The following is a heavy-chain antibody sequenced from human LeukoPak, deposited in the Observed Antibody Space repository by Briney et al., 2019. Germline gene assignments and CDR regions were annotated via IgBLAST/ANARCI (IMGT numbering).Heavy chain of an antibody. D-gene: IGHD1-26*01. V-gene: IGHV3-30*18. CDR1: GFTFSSYG. J-gene: IGHJ4*02. Sequence: GGSLRLSCAASGFTFSSYGMHWVRQAPGKGLEWVAVISYDGSNKYYADSVKGRFTISRDNSKNTLYLQMNSLRAEDTAVYYCAKDPYSGSYYQGYFDYWGQGTLVTVSS. CDR3: AKDPYSGSYYQGYFDY. CDR2: ISYDGSNK.